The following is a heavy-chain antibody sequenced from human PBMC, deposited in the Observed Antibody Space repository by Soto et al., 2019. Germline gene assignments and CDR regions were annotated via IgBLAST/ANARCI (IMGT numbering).Heavy chain of an antibody. Sequence: GGSLRLSCAASGFTFSDYYMSWIRQAPGKGLEWVSHISSGGTTIYYADAVKGRFTISRDNAKNSLFLQMNSVRAEDTAVYYCARARSWSGYYEWGYWGQGTLVTVSS. D-gene: IGHD3-3*01. J-gene: IGHJ4*02. CDR3: ARARSWSGYYEWGY. V-gene: IGHV3-11*01. CDR2: ISSGGTTI. CDR1: GFTFSDYY.